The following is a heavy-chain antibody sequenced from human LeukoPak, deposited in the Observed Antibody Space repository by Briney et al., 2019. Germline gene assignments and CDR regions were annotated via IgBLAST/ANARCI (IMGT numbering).Heavy chain of an antibody. Sequence: PGGSLRLSCAASGFRFSNFAMSWVRQAPGKGLEWVSLIIGSSGDTLYADSVKGRFTITRDISKNRLYLQMNSLRAEETALYYCAKGAYNYIEMGYFDDWGQGTLVTVSS. CDR3: AKGAYNYIEMGYFDD. D-gene: IGHD5-24*01. J-gene: IGHJ4*02. V-gene: IGHV3-23*01. CDR1: GFRFSNFA. CDR2: IIGSSGDT.